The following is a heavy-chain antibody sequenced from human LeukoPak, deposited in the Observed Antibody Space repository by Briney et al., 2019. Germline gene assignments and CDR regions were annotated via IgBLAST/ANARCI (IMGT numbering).Heavy chain of an antibody. CDR2: ISGSGSST. V-gene: IGHV3-23*01. J-gene: IGHJ4*02. Sequence: PGGSLRLSCAASGFTFSNYAMTWVRQAPGKGLEWVSGISGSGSSTYYADSVKGRFTLSRDYPKNTLYLQMNSLRAEDTAVYYCAKHSGSYGRPLDYWGQGTLVTVSS. CDR1: GFTFSNYA. D-gene: IGHD3-10*01. CDR3: AKHSGSYGRPLDY.